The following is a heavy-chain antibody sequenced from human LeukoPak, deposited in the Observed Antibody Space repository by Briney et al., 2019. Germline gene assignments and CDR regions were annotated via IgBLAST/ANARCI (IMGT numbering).Heavy chain of an antibody. CDR1: GGSLSSYY. Sequence: PSETLSLTCTVSGGSLSSYYWSWIRQPPGKGLEWIGYIYYSGSTNYNPSLKSRVTISVDTSKNQFSLKLSSVTAADTAVYYCAGVDWNWYFDLWGRGTLVTVSS. CDR2: IYYSGST. D-gene: IGHD3-9*01. V-gene: IGHV4-59*01. CDR3: AGVDWNWYFDL. J-gene: IGHJ2*01.